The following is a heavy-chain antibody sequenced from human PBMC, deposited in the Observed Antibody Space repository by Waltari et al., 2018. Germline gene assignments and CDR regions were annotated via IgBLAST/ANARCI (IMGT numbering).Heavy chain of an antibody. CDR3: ARESYCSSTSCYFYYYYGMDV. Sequence: QVQLVQSGAEVKKPGSSVKVSCKASGGTFSSYAISWVRQAPGQGLEWMGGISPTFGTANAAQRCQDGGRITADESTSTAYMELSSLRSEDTAGYYCARESYCSSTSCYFYYYYGMDVWGQGTTVTVSS. D-gene: IGHD2-2*01. CDR1: GGTFSSYA. J-gene: IGHJ6*02. V-gene: IGHV1-69*01. CDR2: ISPTFGTA.